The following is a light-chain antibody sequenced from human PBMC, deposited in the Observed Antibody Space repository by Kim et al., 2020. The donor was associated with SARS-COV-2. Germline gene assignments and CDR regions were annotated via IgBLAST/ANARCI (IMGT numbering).Light chain of an antibody. V-gene: IGLV6-57*02. CDR1: TRRLARNY. Sequence: LTLPSTGGTRRLARNYVPWYQQRPPSAPPTVIYADNQRPSGVPDPFSCSIDSSSNSPSLTISGLKTEDEADSYCQSYASSTHVVFGGGTQLTVL. J-gene: IGLJ2*01. CDR3: QSYASSTHVV. CDR2: ADN.